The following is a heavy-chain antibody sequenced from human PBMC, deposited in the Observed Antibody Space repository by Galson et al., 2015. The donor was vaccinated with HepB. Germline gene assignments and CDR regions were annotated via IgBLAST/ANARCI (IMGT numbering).Heavy chain of an antibody. D-gene: IGHD3-10*01. CDR3: ARGMGTGSGSYENSPRFDP. V-gene: IGHV4-59*01. J-gene: IGHJ5*02. CDR1: GGSISNFY. Sequence: ETLSLTCTVSGGSISNFYWSWIRQPPGKGLEWIGYIYYSGSTNYNPSLKSRVTISVDTSKNQFSLKLRSVTAADTAVYYCARGMGTGSGSYENSPRFDPWGQGTLVTVSS. CDR2: IYYSGST.